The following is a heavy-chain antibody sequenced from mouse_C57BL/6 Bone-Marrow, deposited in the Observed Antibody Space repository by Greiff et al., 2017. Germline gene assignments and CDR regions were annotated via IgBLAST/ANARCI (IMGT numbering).Heavy chain of an antibody. V-gene: IGHV1-81*01. CDR1: GYTFTSYG. D-gene: IGHD2-3*01. Sequence: QVQLQQSGAELARPGASVKLSCKASGYTFTSYGISWVKQRTGQGLEWIGEIYPRSGNTYYNEKFKGKATLTADKSSSTAHMELRSLTSEDSAVYFCARDDGYYYAMDYWGQGTSVTVSS. CDR3: ARDDGYYYAMDY. J-gene: IGHJ4*01. CDR2: IYPRSGNT.